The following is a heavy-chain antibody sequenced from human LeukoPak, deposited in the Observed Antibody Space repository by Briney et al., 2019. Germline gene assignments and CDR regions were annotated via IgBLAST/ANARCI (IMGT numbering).Heavy chain of an antibody. CDR3: ARVAVTTHYYYYGMDV. Sequence: PSETLSLTCAVYGGSFSGYYWSWIRQPPGKGLEWIGEINHSGSTNYNPSLKSRVTISVGTSKNQFSLKLSSVTAADTAVYYCARVAVTTHYYYYGMDVWGQGTTVTVSS. J-gene: IGHJ6*02. CDR2: INHSGST. V-gene: IGHV4-34*01. CDR1: GGSFSGYY. D-gene: IGHD4-4*01.